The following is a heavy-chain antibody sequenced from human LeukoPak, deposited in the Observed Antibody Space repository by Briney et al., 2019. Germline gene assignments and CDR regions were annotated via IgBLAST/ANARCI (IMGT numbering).Heavy chain of an antibody. Sequence: PSETLSLTCTVSGGSMSSRSYYWGCIRQPPGKGLEWIVSIYYSRITYQNPALQSTVTISVDTSKNQFSLKLSSVTAADTAVYYGARGRTVACPYKWLVPWGQGTLVTVSS. V-gene: IGHV4-39*07. CDR1: GGSMSSRSYY. J-gene: IGHJ5*02. D-gene: IGHD6-19*01. CDR2: IYYSRIT. CDR3: ARGRTVACPYKWLVP.